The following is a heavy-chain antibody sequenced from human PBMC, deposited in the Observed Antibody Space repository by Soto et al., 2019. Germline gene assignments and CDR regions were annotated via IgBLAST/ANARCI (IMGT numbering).Heavy chain of an antibody. CDR1: GYTFTSYY. V-gene: IGHV1-46*01. CDR3: ARAGNTQTGTPYFDY. Sequence: GASVKVSCKASGYTFTSYYMHWVRQAPGQGLEWMGIINPSGGSTSYAQKFQGRVTMTRDTSTSTVYMELSSLRSEDTAVYYCARAGNTQTGTPYFDYWGQGTLVTVSS. CDR2: INPSGGST. J-gene: IGHJ4*02. D-gene: IGHD1-7*01.